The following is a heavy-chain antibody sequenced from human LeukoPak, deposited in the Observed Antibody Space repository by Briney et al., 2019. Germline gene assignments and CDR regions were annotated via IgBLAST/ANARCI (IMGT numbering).Heavy chain of an antibody. CDR1: GFTVSSNY. CDR2: IYSGGST. Sequence: PGGSLRLSCAASGFTVSSNYMSWVRQAPGKGLEWVSVIYSGGSTYYADSVRGRFTISRDNSKNTLYLQMNSLRAEDTAVYYCATLGYSSSWSFDHWGQGTLVTVSS. D-gene: IGHD6-13*01. J-gene: IGHJ4*02. V-gene: IGHV3-53*01. CDR3: ATLGYSSSWSFDH.